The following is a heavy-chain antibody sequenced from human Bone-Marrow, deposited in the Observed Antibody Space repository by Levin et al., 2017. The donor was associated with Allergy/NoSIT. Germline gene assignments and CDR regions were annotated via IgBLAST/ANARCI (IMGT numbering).Heavy chain of an antibody. D-gene: IGHD3-10*01. V-gene: IGHV3-13*01. CDR3: ARGTRGSNYMDV. J-gene: IGHJ6*03. Sequence: GGSLRLSCAASGFTFSRHDMHWVRQATGKGLEWVSAIDTGGDTFYLGSVKARFTISRENAESSLYLQMSSLRAGDTAVYYCARGTRGSNYMDVWGKGTTVTVSS. CDR2: IDTGGDT. CDR1: GFTFSRHD.